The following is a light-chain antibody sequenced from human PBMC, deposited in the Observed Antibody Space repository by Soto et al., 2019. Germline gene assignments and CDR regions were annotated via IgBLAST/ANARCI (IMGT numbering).Light chain of an antibody. CDR2: DVN. Sequence: QSVLTQPASVSGSPGQSITISCTGSNSDVGGYNYVSWYQQHPGKAPKLVLYDVNNRPSGLPNRFSGSKSGNTASLTISGLQAEDEADYYCSSFTSTSTVVFGGGTQLTVL. CDR3: SSFTSTSTVV. CDR1: NSDVGGYNY. J-gene: IGLJ2*01. V-gene: IGLV2-14*03.